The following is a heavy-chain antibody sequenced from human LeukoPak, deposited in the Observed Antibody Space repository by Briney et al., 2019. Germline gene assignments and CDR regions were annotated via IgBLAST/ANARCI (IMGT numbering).Heavy chain of an antibody. Sequence: SETLSLTCTVSRGSTSTYYWSWIRQPAGKGLEWIGRIYPSGNTNFNPSLMSRVTMSIDTSKNQFSLKLSSVTAADTAVYYCARSRFLEWLPHPFDYWGQGTLVTVSS. CDR1: RGSTSTYY. V-gene: IGHV4-4*07. J-gene: IGHJ4*02. CDR3: ARSRFLEWLPHPFDY. CDR2: IYPSGNT. D-gene: IGHD3-3*01.